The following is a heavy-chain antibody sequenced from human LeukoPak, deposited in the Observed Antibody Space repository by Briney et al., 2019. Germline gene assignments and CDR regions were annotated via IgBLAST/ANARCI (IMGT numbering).Heavy chain of an antibody. CDR2: INHSGST. D-gene: IGHD3-10*01. V-gene: IGHV4-34*01. CDR1: GGSFSGYY. CDR3: ARTPRYYYGSGSYYIFDY. Sequence: PSETLSLTCAVYGGSFSGYYWSWIRQPPGKGLEWIGEINHSGSTNYNPSLKSRVTISVDTSKNQFSLKLSSVTAADTAVYYCARTPRYYYGSGSYYIFDYWSQGTLVTVSS. J-gene: IGHJ4*02.